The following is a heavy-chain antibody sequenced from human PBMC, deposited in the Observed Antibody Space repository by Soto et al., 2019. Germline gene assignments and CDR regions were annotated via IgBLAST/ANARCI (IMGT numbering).Heavy chain of an antibody. CDR3: ARPRYDSSGTPFDH. V-gene: IGHV3-74*01. Sequence: GGSLRLSCAASGFTFSRYWMHWVRQAPGKGLVWVSRINSDGSSTSYADSVKGRFIISRDNAKNTLYLQMNSLRAEDTAVYYCARPRYDSSGTPFDHWGQGTLVTVS. CDR2: INSDGSST. D-gene: IGHD3-22*01. J-gene: IGHJ4*02. CDR1: GFTFSRYW.